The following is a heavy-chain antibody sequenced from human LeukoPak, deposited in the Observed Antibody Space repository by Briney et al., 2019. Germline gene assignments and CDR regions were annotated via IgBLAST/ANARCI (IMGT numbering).Heavy chain of an antibody. D-gene: IGHD3-3*01. V-gene: IGHV4-34*01. Sequence: SETLSLTCAVYGGSFSGYYWSWIRQPPGKGLECIGEINHSGCTNYNTPRKSRVPIPVDTSWNQFSRKLTHVTPANTALNHGARGNYGFLQAWGQGSLGTVSS. CDR3: ARGNYGFLQA. CDR1: GGSFSGYY. J-gene: IGHJ5*02. CDR2: INHSGCT.